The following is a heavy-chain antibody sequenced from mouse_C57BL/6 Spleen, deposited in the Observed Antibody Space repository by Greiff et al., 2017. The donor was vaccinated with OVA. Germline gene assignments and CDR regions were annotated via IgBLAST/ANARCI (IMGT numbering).Heavy chain of an antibody. V-gene: IGHV5-4*01. J-gene: IGHJ1*03. CDR2: ISDGGSYT. D-gene: IGHD4-1*01. CDR1: GFTFSSYA. CDR3: ARDGGGTEVWYFDG. Sequence: EVKLVESGGGLVKPGGSLKLSCAASGFTFSSYAMSWVRQTPEKRLEWVATISDGGSYTYYPDNVKGRFTISRDNAKNNLYLQMSHLKSEDTAMYYCARDGGGTEVWYFDGWGTGTTVTVSS.